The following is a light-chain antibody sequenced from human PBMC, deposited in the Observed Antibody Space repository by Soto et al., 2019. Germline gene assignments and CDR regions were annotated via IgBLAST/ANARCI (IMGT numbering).Light chain of an antibody. Sequence: QSALTQPASVSGSPGQSITISCTGTSSDIGRYDLVSWYQQHPGKAPKFMIYAVSNRPSAVSNRFSGSKSGNTASLTISGLQPEDEADYYCSSYTSSSTLVFGGGTQLTVL. CDR2: AVS. J-gene: IGLJ3*02. CDR3: SSYTSSSTLV. CDR1: SSDIGRYDL. V-gene: IGLV2-14*02.